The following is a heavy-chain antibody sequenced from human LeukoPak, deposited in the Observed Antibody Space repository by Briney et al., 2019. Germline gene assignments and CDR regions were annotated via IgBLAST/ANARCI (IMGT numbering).Heavy chain of an antibody. CDR3: ARDWDYYGSGSPQPHKYYYYYMDV. V-gene: IGHV4-4*07. Sequence: SETLSLTCTVSGGSISSYYWSWIRQPAGKGLEWIGRIYTSGSTNYNPSLKSRVTMSVDTSKNQFSLKLSSVTAADTAVYYCARDWDYYGSGSPQPHKYYYYYMDVWGKGTTVTISS. CDR2: IYTSGST. J-gene: IGHJ6*03. CDR1: GGSISSYY. D-gene: IGHD3-10*01.